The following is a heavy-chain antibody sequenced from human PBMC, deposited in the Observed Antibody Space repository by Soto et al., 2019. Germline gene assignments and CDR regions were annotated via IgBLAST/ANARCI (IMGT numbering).Heavy chain of an antibody. CDR3: ARGSYAVTTGYYYYYMDV. CDR1: GYTFTSYD. J-gene: IGHJ6*03. CDR2: MNPNSGNT. D-gene: IGHD4-17*01. V-gene: IGHV1-8*01. Sequence: ASVKVSCKASGYTFTSYDINWVRQATGQGLEWMGWMNPNSGNTGYAQKFQGRVTMTRNTSISTAYMELSSLRSEDTAVYYCARGSYAVTTGYYYYYMDVWGKGTTVPVSS.